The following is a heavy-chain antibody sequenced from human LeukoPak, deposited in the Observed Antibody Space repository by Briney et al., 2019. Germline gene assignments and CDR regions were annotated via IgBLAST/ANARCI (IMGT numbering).Heavy chain of an antibody. CDR1: GFSFSNHR. CDR3: ARDPIYAPPPLAAFDI. D-gene: IGHD3-16*01. J-gene: IGHJ3*02. CDR2: ISSSSSYI. Sequence: GRSLRLSCVASGFSFSNHRMSWVRQTPGKGLEWVSSISSSSSYIYYADSVKGRFSISRDNAKKSLYLQMNSLRAEDTAVYYCARDPIYAPPPLAAFDIWGQGTLVTVSS. V-gene: IGHV3-21*01.